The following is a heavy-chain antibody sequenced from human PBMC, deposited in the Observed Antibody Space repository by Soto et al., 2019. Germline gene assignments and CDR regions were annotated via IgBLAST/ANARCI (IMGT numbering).Heavy chain of an antibody. CDR1: GGSISSSNYY. CDR3: ARHEGSYVTFDY. D-gene: IGHD3-16*01. Sequence: KPSETLSLTCTVSGGSISSSNYYWGWIRQPPGKGLEWIGSMYSSGNTYYNPSLKSRVTISVGSSRNQFSLKLNSVTVADTAVYYCARHEGSYVTFDYWGQGTLVTVSS. J-gene: IGHJ4*02. V-gene: IGHV4-39*01. CDR2: MYSSGNT.